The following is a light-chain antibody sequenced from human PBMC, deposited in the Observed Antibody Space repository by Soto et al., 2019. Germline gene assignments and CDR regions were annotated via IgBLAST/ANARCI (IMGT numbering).Light chain of an antibody. V-gene: IGLV1-44*01. J-gene: IGLJ2*01. CDR1: SSNIGTNT. CDR3: AAWDDSLNGVV. CDR2: SND. Sequence: QSVLTQPPSASGTPGQRVTISCSGSSSNIGTNTVNWYQQLPRTAPKILIYSNDQRPSGVPDRFSGSKSGTSASLAISGLQSADEADYYCAAWDDSLNGVVCGGGTQLTVL.